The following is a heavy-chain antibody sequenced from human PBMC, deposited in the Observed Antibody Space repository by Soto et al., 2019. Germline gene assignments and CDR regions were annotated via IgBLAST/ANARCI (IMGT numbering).Heavy chain of an antibody. V-gene: IGHV3-23*01. J-gene: IGHJ4*02. D-gene: IGHD2-15*01. CDR3: AKRRGAGGHFDY. Sequence: GGSLRLSCAASGFTFSSYAMGWVRQGPGKGLGWVAVVSIGGSTHYADSVRGRFTISRDNSKNTLSLQMNSLTAEDTAVYFCAKRRGAGGHFDYWGQGALVTVSS. CDR1: GFTFSSYA. CDR2: VSIGGST.